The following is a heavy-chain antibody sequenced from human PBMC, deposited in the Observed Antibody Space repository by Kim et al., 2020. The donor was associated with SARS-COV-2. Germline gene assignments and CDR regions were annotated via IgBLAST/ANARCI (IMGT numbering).Heavy chain of an antibody. V-gene: IGHV3-30*04. CDR3: RFCDSVPFAY. CDR2: ISYDGSNK. D-gene: IGHD3-22*01. J-gene: IGHJ4*02. Sequence: GGSLRLSCAASGLTFCSYAMHWVRQAPGKGLEWVALISYDGSNKYYADSVKGRFTISRDNSKNTLYLQMNSLRAEDTAVYYCRFCDSVPFAYWGQRTLVTVFS. CDR1: GLTFCSYA.